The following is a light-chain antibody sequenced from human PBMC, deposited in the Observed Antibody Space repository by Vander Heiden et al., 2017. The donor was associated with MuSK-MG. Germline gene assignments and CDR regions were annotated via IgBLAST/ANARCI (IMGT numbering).Light chain of an antibody. CDR1: SSDVGGYNY. V-gene: IGLV2-14*03. J-gene: IGLJ1*01. CDR2: DVS. Sequence: QSALTQPASVSGSPGQSITISCTGTSSDVGGYNYVSWYQQHPGKAPKLMIYDVSNRPSGVSNRFSGSKSGNTDSLTISGLQAEDEADYYCSSYTSSRTRVFGTGTKVTVL. CDR3: SSYTSSRTRV.